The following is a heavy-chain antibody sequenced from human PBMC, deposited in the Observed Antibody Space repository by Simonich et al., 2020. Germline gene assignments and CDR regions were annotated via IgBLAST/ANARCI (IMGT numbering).Heavy chain of an antibody. CDR1: GFTVSSNY. J-gene: IGHJ4*02. CDR3: ARWTATGYYFDY. V-gene: IGHV3-53*01. Sequence: EVQLVESGGGWIQPGGSLRLSCAASGFTVSSNYMSGVRQAPGKGLVWVSVIYSGGSTYDADSVKGRFTISRDNSKNTLYLQINCLRAEDTAVYYCARWTATGYYFDYWGQGTLVTVSS. D-gene: IGHD1-1*01. CDR2: IYSGGST.